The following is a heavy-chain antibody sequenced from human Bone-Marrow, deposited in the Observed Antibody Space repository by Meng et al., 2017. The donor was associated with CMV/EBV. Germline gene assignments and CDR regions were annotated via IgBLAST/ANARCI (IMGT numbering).Heavy chain of an antibody. J-gene: IGHJ5*02. CDR2: INPINGGT. D-gene: IGHD1-26*01. V-gene: IGHV1-2*02. Sequence: ASVKVSCKVSGYIFIDYFLHWVRRAPGRGLEWMGWINPINGGTHFAQKFQDRVTLTRDTSTNTAYMELSSLTSDDTAVYYCARPSGSAPNWFDPWGQGTLVTVSP. CDR3: ARPSGSAPNWFDP. CDR1: GYIFIDYF.